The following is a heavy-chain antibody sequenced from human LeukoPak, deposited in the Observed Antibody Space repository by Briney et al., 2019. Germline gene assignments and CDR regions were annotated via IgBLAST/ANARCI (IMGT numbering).Heavy chain of an antibody. Sequence: GGSLRLSCAASGFTFSSYSMNWVRQAPGKGLEWVSSISSSSSYKYYADSVKGRFTISRDNAKNSLYLQMNSLRAEDMAVYYCARGVVNERVHYYCGQGTLVTVSS. J-gene: IGHJ4*02. V-gene: IGHV3-21*01. D-gene: IGHD3-22*01. CDR1: GFTFSSYS. CDR2: ISSSSSYK. CDR3: ARGVVNERVHYY.